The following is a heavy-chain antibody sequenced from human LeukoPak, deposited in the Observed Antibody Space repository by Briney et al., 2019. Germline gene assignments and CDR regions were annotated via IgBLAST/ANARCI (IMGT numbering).Heavy chain of an antibody. Sequence: GGSLRLSCAASGFTFSDYYMSWVRQAPGEGLDWVAAIKPDGSEQYYADSVKGRFTISRDNSENTLFLQMDSLRAEDTAMYYCLAVAGTKSYFDYWGQGTLVSVSS. CDR3: LAVAGTKSYFDY. CDR1: GFTFSDYY. J-gene: IGHJ4*02. V-gene: IGHV3-7*01. D-gene: IGHD6-19*01. CDR2: IKPDGSEQ.